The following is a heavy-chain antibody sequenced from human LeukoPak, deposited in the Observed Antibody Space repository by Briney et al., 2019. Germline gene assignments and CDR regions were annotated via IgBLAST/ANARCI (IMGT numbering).Heavy chain of an antibody. D-gene: IGHD4-23*01. V-gene: IGHV5-51*01. CDR2: IYPGDSDT. CDR3: ARHGGGGSGGNSGFDY. Sequence: GESLKISCEGSGYNFSNCLIGWVRQMPGKGLEWMGIIYPGDSDTRYGPSFQGQVTISADKSISTAYLQWSSLKASDTALYYCARHGGGGSGGNSGFDYWGQGTLVTVSS. J-gene: IGHJ4*02. CDR1: GYNFSNCL.